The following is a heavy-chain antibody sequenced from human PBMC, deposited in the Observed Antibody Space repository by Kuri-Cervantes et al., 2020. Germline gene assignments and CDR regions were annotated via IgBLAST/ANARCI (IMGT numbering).Heavy chain of an antibody. CDR3: AKDIASRSDSTYSVDTAMNYYYGMDV. J-gene: IGHJ6*02. V-gene: IGHV3-30*18. CDR2: ISYDGSNK. D-gene: IGHD5-18*01. CDR1: GFTFSSYG. Sequence: GESLKISCAASGFTFSSYGMHWVRQAPGKGLEWVAVISYDGSNKYYADSVKGRFTISRDNSKNSLYLQMNSLRTEDTALYYCAKDIASRSDSTYSVDTAMNYYYGMDVWGQGTTVTVSS.